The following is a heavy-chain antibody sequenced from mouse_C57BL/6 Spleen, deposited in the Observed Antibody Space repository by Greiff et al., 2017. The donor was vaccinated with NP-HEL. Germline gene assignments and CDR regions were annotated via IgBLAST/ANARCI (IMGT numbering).Heavy chain of an antibody. Sequence: EVHLVESGGGLVKPGGSLKLSCAASGFTFSDYGMHWVRQAPEKGLEWVAYISSGSSTIYYADTVKGRFTISRDNAKNTLFLQMTRLRSEDTAMYYCARGAGEYFDYWGQGTTLTVSS. J-gene: IGHJ2*01. V-gene: IGHV5-17*01. D-gene: IGHD6-1*01. CDR3: ARGAGEYFDY. CDR2: ISSGSSTI. CDR1: GFTFSDYG.